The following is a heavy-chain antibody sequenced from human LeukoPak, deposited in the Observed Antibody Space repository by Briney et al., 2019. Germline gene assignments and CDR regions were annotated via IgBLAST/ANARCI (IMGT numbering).Heavy chain of an antibody. J-gene: IGHJ6*02. CDR1: GGSFSGYY. Sequence: SETLSLTCAVYGGSFSGYYWSWTRQPPGKGLEWIGEINHSGSTNYNPSLKSRVTISVDTSKNQFSLKLSSVTAADTAVYYCARFPPNFSGANYYYYYGMDVWGQGTTVTVSS. V-gene: IGHV4-34*01. CDR3: ARFPPNFSGANYYYYYGMDV. CDR2: INHSGST. D-gene: IGHD1-26*01.